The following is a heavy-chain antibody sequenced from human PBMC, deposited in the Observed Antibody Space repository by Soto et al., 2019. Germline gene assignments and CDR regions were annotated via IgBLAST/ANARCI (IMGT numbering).Heavy chain of an antibody. Sequence: EVQLLESGGGLVQPGGSLRLSCAASGFTFSSYAMSWVRQAPGKGLEWVSAISGSGGSTYYADSVKGRFTISRDNSKNTLYLQMNSLRAEDTAVYYCAKVPRIVVVPAATSSFDYWGQGTLVTVSS. CDR1: GFTFSSYA. CDR3: AKVPRIVVVPAATSSFDY. D-gene: IGHD2-2*01. J-gene: IGHJ4*02. CDR2: ISGSGGST. V-gene: IGHV3-23*01.